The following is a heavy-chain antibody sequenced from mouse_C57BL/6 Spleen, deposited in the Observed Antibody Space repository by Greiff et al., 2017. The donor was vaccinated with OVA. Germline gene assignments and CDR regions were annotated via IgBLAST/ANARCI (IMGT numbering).Heavy chain of an antibody. CDR2: IDPSDSDT. CDR3: ARRGSYDYDHLCFDV. V-gene: IGHV1-52*01. J-gene: IGHJ1*03. D-gene: IGHD2-4*01. Sequence: VQLQQPGAELVRPGSSVKLSCKASGYTFTSYWMHWVKQRPIQGLEWIGNIDPSDSDTHYNQKFKDKATLTVDKSSSTAYMQLSSLTSEDSAVYYGARRGSYDYDHLCFDVWGTGTTVTVSS. CDR1: GYTFTSYW.